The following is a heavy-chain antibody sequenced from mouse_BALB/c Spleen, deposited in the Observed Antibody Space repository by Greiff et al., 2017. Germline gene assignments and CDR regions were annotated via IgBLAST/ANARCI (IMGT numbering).Heavy chain of an antibody. J-gene: IGHJ3*01. CDR3: ANSWFAY. CDR2: ISSGSSTI. V-gene: IGHV5-17*02. CDR1: GFTFSSFG. Sequence: EVQRVESGGGLVQPGGSRKLSCAASGFTFSSFGMHWVRQAPEKGLEWVAYISSGSSTIYYADTVKGRFTISRDNPKNTLFLQMTSLRSEDTAMYYCANSWFAYWGQGTLVTVSA.